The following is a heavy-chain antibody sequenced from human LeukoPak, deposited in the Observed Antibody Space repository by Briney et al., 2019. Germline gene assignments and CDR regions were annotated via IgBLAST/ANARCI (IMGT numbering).Heavy chain of an antibody. CDR1: GGSISSSSYY. CDR2: IYYSGST. CDR3: ATNPWEGYCSSTSCHLSY. V-gene: IGHV4-39*07. D-gene: IGHD2-2*01. Sequence: SETLSLTCTVSGGSISSSSYYWGWIRQPPGKGLEWIGSIYYSGSTYYNPSLKSRVTISVDTSKNQFSLKLSSVTAADTAVYYCATNPWEGYCSSTSCHLSYWGQGILVTVSS. J-gene: IGHJ4*02.